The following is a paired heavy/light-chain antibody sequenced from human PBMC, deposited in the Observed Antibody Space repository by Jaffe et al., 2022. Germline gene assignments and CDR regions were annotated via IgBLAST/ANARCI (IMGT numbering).Heavy chain of an antibody. CDR1: GGSISTRTYY. V-gene: IGHV4-39*01. J-gene: IGHJ4*02. CDR2: IDYSGST. D-gene: IGHD6-13*01. CDR3: ARHQPSSWLYYFDY. Sequence: QPQLQESGPGLVKPSETLSLTCTVSGGSISTRTYYWGWIRQPPGKGLEWIGTIDYSGSTYYNPSLKSRVTISVDTSKNQFSLNLRSVTAADTAVYYCARHQPSSWLYYFDYWGQGTLVTVSS.
Light chain of an antibody. V-gene: IGLV2-23*01. J-gene: IGLJ2*01. Sequence: QSALTQPASVSGSPGQSITISCTGTSSDVGSYKFVSWYQQHPGKAPKLIIYEGSQRPSGVSIRFSGSKSGNTASLTISGLQAEDEANYYCCACAGTSTYVVFGGGTKLTVL. CDR1: SSDVGSYKF. CDR2: EGS. CDR3: CACAGTSTYVV.